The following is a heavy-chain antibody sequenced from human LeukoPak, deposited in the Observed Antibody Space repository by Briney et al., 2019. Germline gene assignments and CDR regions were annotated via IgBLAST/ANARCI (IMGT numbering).Heavy chain of an antibody. CDR1: GYTFTGYY. Sequence: ASVKDSCKASGYTFTGYYMHWVRQAPGQGLEWMGWINPNSGGTTYAQKFQGRVTMTRDTSISTAYMELSRLRSDDTAVYYCARDRYCSGGSCYFPPYYFDYWGQGTLVTVSS. J-gene: IGHJ4*02. V-gene: IGHV1-2*02. D-gene: IGHD2-15*01. CDR2: INPNSGGT. CDR3: ARDRYCSGGSCYFPPYYFDY.